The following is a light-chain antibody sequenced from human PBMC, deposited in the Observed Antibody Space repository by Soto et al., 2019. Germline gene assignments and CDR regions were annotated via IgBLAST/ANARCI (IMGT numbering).Light chain of an antibody. CDR2: AAS. CDR1: QTISSY. J-gene: IGKJ4*01. CDR3: QQSYSTPLT. V-gene: IGKV1-39*01. Sequence: DIQMTQSPSSLSASVGDRVTITCRAGQTISSYLNWYQQKPGKPPKLLIYAASSLKSGVPSRFSGSGSGTDFTLTISSLQPEDFATYYCQQSYSTPLTFGGGTKVEIK.